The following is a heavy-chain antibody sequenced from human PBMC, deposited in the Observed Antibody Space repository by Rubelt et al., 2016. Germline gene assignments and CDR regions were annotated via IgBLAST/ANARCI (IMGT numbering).Heavy chain of an antibody. CDR3: ARGLNYGDYSDV. Sequence: QVQLLQSGPEVQKPGASVKVSCKASGYTFTNNYMHWVRQAPGHGLEWMGMINPSGGSTTYEQKFQGRVTMTRDTSTTTVYMELSSLRSEDTAVYYCARGLNYGDYSDVWGQGTPVTVSS. D-gene: IGHD4-17*01. V-gene: IGHV1-46*01. J-gene: IGHJ4*02. CDR2: INPSGGST. CDR1: GYTFTNNY.